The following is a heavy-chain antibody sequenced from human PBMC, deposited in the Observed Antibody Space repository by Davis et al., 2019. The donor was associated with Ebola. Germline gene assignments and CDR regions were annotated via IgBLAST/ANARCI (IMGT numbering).Heavy chain of an antibody. CDR1: GFTFSSYS. V-gene: IGHV3-21*01. CDR2: ISGSNSYI. D-gene: IGHD6-19*01. Sequence: PGGSLRLSCVASGFTFSSYSINWVRQAPGRGLEWVSSISGSNSYIHYAGPVRGRFTISRDNAKNSLYLQMNGLRVEDTAVYYCARVVEQFLPYYGMDVWGQGTTVTVSS. CDR3: ARVVEQFLPYYGMDV. J-gene: IGHJ6*02.